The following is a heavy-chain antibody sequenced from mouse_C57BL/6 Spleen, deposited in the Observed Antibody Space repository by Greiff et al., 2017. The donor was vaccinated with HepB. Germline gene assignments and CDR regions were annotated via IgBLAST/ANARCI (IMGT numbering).Heavy chain of an antibody. Sequence: EVKLMESGPELVKPGASVKIPCKASGYTFTDYNMDWVKRSHGKSLEWIGDINPNNGGTIYNQKFKGKATLTVDKSSSTAYMELRSLTSEDTAVYYCARPFYYYGSSPWFAYWGQGTLVTVSA. J-gene: IGHJ3*01. D-gene: IGHD1-1*01. CDR1: GYTFTDYN. V-gene: IGHV1-18*01. CDR3: ARPFYYYGSSPWFAY. CDR2: INPNNGGT.